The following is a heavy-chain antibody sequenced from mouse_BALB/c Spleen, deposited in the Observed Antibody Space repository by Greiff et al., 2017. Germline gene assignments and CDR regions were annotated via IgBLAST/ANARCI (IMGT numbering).Heavy chain of an antibody. CDR2: ISYSGST. CDR1: GYSITSDYA. D-gene: IGHD1-2*01. V-gene: IGHV3-2*02. CDR3: ARNSLLRLLWFAY. J-gene: IGHJ3*01. Sequence: EVMLVESGPGLVKPSQSLSLTCTVTGYSITSDYAWNWIRQFPGNKLEWMGYISYSGSTSYNPSLKSRISITRDTSKNQFFLQLNSVTTEDTATYYCARNSLLRLLWFAYWGQGTLVTVSA.